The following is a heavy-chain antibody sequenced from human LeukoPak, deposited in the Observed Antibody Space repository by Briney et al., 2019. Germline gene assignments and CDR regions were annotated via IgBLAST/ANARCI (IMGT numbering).Heavy chain of an antibody. Sequence: GGSLRLSCAASGFTFSSYSMNWSPQPPGKGREGFSSISSGSSYIYYADSVKGRFTISRDNAKNSLYLQMNSLRAEDTAVYYCARYSSSWPSLNYWGQGTLVTVSS. V-gene: IGHV3-21*01. D-gene: IGHD6-13*01. J-gene: IGHJ4*02. CDR3: ARYSSSWPSLNY. CDR2: ISSGSSYI. CDR1: GFTFSSYS.